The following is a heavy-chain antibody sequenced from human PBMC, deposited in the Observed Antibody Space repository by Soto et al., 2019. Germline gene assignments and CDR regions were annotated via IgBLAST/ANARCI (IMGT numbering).Heavy chain of an antibody. CDR1: GGTISGYY. Sequence: QVQLQESGPGLVTPSETLSLNCTVTGGTISGYYWTWIRQSAGGGLAWIGRIYSSGSTNYNPSLKSRVTFSLDTYMNHFSLRLSSVTAADTAVYYCARGQRFSDWFDPWGQGTLVTVSS. D-gene: IGHD3-3*01. CDR2: IYSSGST. J-gene: IGHJ5*02. V-gene: IGHV4-4*07. CDR3: ARGQRFSDWFDP.